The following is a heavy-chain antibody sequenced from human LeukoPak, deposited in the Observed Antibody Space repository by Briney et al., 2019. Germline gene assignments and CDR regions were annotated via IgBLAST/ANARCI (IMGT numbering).Heavy chain of an antibody. D-gene: IGHD2-15*01. J-gene: IGHJ3*02. V-gene: IGHV1-46*01. CDR3: ARVTLSEIVVFDI. CDR2: INPSGGST. Sequence: ASVKVSCKASGYTFTSYYMHWVRQAPGQGLEWMEIINPSGGSTSYAQKFQGRVTMTRDMSTSTVYMELSSLRSEDTAVYYCARVTLSEIVVFDIWGQGTMVTVSS. CDR1: GYTFTSYY.